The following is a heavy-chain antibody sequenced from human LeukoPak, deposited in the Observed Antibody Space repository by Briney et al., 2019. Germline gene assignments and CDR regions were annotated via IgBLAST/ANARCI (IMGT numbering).Heavy chain of an antibody. V-gene: IGHV4-39*07. CDR2: IYYSGST. CDR1: GGSINSSSYY. CDR3: ARGSSSTGNWFDP. J-gene: IGHJ5*02. Sequence: SETLSLTCTVSGGSINSSSYYWGWIRQPPGKGLEWIGSIYYSGSTYYNPSLKSRVTISVDTSKNQFSLKLSSVTAADTAVYYCARGSSSTGNWFDPWGQGTLVTVSS. D-gene: IGHD6-6*01.